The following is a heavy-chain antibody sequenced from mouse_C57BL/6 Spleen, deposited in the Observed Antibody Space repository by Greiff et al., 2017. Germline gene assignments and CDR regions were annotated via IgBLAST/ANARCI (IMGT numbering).Heavy chain of an antibody. CDR3: ARHEDEDYGFAY. V-gene: IGHV1-62-2*01. CDR1: GYTFTEYT. Sequence: VKLVESGAELVKPGASVKLSCKASGYTFTEYTIHWVKQRSGQGLEWIGWFYPGSGSIKYNEKFKDKATLTADISSSTVYMELSRLTSEDSAVYFCARHEDEDYGFAYWGQGTLVTVSA. D-gene: IGHD2-4*01. J-gene: IGHJ3*01. CDR2: FYPGSGSI.